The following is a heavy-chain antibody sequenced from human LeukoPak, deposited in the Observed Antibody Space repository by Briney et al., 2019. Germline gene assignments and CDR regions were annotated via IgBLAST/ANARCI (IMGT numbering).Heavy chain of an antibody. CDR2: ISSSSTI. J-gene: IGHJ4*02. Sequence: PGGSLRLSCAASGFTFSSYSMSWVRQAPGKGLEWVSCISSSSTIYYADSVKGRFTISRDNAKNSLYLQMNSLRAEDTAVYYCARDRTLIRWGQGTLVTVSS. CDR1: GFTFSSYS. V-gene: IGHV3-48*01. CDR3: ARDRTLIR. D-gene: IGHD3-22*01.